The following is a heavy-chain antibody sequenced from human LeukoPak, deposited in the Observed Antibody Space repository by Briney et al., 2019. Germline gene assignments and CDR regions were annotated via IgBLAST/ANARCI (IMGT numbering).Heavy chain of an antibody. V-gene: IGHV1-46*01. CDR1: GYTFTSYY. Sequence: ASVKVSCKASGYTFTSYYIHWVRQAPGQGLEWMGIIKPSGDSTNYAQKFQGRVTITADKSTSTAYMELSSLRSEDTAVYYCASYQSSTNFDYWGQGTLVTVSS. D-gene: IGHD2-2*01. J-gene: IGHJ4*02. CDR3: ASYQSSTNFDY. CDR2: IKPSGDST.